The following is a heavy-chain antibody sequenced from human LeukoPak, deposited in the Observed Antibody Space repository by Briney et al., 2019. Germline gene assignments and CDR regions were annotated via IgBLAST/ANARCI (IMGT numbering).Heavy chain of an antibody. CDR2: INPNSGGT. D-gene: IGHD5-18*01. V-gene: IGHV1-2*02. CDR3: AREKETGDTAMVIGY. Sequence: ASVKVSCKASGYTFTGYYMHWERQAPGQGLEWMGWINPNSGGTNYAQKFQGRVTMTRDTSISTAYMELSRLRSDDTAVYYCAREKETGDTAMVIGYWGQGTLVTVSS. CDR1: GYTFTGYY. J-gene: IGHJ4*02.